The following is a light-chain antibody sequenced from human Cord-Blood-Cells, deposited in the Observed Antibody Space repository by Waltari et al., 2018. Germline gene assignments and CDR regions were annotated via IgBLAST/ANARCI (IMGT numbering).Light chain of an antibody. J-gene: IGLJ7*01. Sequence: QSALTQPASVSGSPGQSITISCTGTSSDVGGYNYLSWYQQHPGKAPKLMIYDVSNRPSGVSNRFSGSKSGNTASLTISGLQAEDEADYYCSSYTSSSHAVFGGGTQLTVL. CDR3: SSYTSSSHAV. V-gene: IGLV2-14*01. CDR1: SSDVGGYNY. CDR2: DVS.